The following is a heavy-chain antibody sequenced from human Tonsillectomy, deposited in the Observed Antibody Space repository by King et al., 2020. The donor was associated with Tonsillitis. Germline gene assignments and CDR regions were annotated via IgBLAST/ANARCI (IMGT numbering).Heavy chain of an antibody. CDR1: GFTFSSHG. J-gene: IGHJ4*02. CDR3: ARPYYYDTSGYYPFDY. Sequence: VQLVESGGGVVQPGRSLRLSCAASGFTFSSHGMHWVRQAPGKGLEWVAVISYGGTNKYYADSVKGRFTISRDNSKNTLYLQMNSLRAEDTAVYYCARPYYYDTSGYYPFDYWGQETLVTVSS. D-gene: IGHD3-22*01. V-gene: IGHV3-30*03. CDR2: ISYGGTNK.